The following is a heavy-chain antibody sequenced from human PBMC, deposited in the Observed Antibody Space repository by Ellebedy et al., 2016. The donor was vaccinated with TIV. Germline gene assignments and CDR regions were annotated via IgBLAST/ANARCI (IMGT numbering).Heavy chain of an antibody. CDR3: AKAPTAIFTHFYYYYYYMDV. J-gene: IGHJ6*03. D-gene: IGHD2-21*02. CDR2: ISGSGGST. V-gene: IGHV3-23*01. Sequence: GESLKISXAASGFTFSSYAMSWVRQAPGRRLEWGSAISGSGGSTHYVDSVRGRFTISRDNSKNTLYLQMTSLRAEDTAVYYCAKAPTAIFTHFYYYYYYMDVWGKGTTVTVFS. CDR1: GFTFSSYA.